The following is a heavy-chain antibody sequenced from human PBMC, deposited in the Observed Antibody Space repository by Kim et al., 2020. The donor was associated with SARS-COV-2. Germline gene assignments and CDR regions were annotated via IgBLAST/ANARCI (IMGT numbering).Heavy chain of an antibody. Sequence: GGSLRLSCAASGFTFSSYGMHWVRQAPGKGLEWVAVISYDGSNKYYADSVKGRFTISRDNSKNTLYLQMNSLRAEDTAVYYCAKDIHTAILNSFDYWGQGTLVTVSS. CDR3: AKDIHTAILNSFDY. CDR1: GFTFSSYG. D-gene: IGHD5-18*01. V-gene: IGHV3-30*18. CDR2: ISYDGSNK. J-gene: IGHJ4*02.